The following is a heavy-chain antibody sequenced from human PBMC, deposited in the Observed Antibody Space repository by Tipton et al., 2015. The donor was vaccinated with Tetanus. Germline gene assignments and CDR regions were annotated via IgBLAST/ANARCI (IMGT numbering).Heavy chain of an antibody. J-gene: IGHJ4*02. D-gene: IGHD3-10*01. V-gene: IGHV3-30*18. CDR1: GFTFSSYG. Sequence: SLRLSCAASGFTFSSYGMHWVRQAPGKGLEWVAVISYDGSNKYYADSVKGRFTISRDNSKNTLYLQMNSLRAEDTAVYYCAKLASGSGSYTRGVLDYWGQGTLVTVSS. CDR3: AKLASGSGSYTRGVLDY. CDR2: ISYDGSNK.